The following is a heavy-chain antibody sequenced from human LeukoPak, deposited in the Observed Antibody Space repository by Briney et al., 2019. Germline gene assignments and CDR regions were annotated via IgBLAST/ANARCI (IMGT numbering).Heavy chain of an antibody. J-gene: IGHJ4*02. Sequence: ASETLSLTCTVSGGPISNYYGTWIRQPAGKGLEWIGRIYTSGNTNYNPSLESRVTMSIDTSKNQFSLKLTSVTAADTAVYYCARGGGFRPDYWGQGTLVTVSS. CDR1: GGPISNYY. D-gene: IGHD3-16*01. CDR2: IYTSGNT. CDR3: ARGGGFRPDY. V-gene: IGHV4-4*07.